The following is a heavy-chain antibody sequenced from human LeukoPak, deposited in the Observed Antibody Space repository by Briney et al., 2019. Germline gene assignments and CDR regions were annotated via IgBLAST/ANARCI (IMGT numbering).Heavy chain of an antibody. CDR1: GFTFSTYE. D-gene: IGHD2-21*02. CDR2: ISSSGITI. Sequence: GGSLRLSCAASGFTFSTYEMNWVRQAPGKGLEWVSYISSSGITIYYADSVKGRFTISRDNSKNTLYLQMNSLRAEDTAVYYCATASVTAYDYWGQGTLVTVSS. J-gene: IGHJ4*02. CDR3: ATASVTAYDY. V-gene: IGHV3-48*03.